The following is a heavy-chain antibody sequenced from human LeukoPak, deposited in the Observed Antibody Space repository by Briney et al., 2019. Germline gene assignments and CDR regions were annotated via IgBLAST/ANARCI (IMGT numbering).Heavy chain of an antibody. CDR2: ISAYNGNT. V-gene: IGHV1-18*01. J-gene: IGHJ6*02. CDR1: GYTFTSYG. Sequence: ASVKVSCKASGYTFTSYGISWVRQAPGQGLEWMGWISAYNGNTNYAQKFQGRVTITADESTSTAYMELSSLRSEDTAVYYCARGVVSGYYYYGMDVWGQGTTVTVSS. D-gene: IGHD3-3*01. CDR3: ARGVVSGYYYYGMDV.